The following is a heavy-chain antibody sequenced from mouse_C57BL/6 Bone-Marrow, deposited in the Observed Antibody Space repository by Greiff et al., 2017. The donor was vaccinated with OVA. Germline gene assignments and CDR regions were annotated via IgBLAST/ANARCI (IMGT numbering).Heavy chain of an antibody. Sequence: QVQLKQPGAELVKPGASVKLSCKASGYTFTSYWMQWVKQRPGQGLEWIGELDPSDISTNYNPNFKGKATLTVDTSSSTAYMQLSSLTSEDSAVYYWARGGYSNPYAMDDWGQGTAVTVSS. CDR3: ARGGYSNPYAMDD. J-gene: IGHJ4*01. V-gene: IGHV1-50*01. D-gene: IGHD2-5*01. CDR2: LDPSDIST. CDR1: GYTFTSYW.